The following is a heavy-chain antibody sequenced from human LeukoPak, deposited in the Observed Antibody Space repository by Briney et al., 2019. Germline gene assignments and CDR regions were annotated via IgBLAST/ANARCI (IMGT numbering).Heavy chain of an antibody. CDR1: GGSISSGGYY. J-gene: IGHJ4*02. V-gene: IGHV4-31*03. CDR3: AREPPSYYFDY. CDR2: IYYSGST. Sequence: SETLSLTCTVSGGSISSGGYYWSWIRQHPGKGLEWIGYIYYSGSTYYNPSLKSRVTISVDTSKNQFSLKLSSVTAADTAVYYCAREPPSYYFDYWGQGTLVTVSS.